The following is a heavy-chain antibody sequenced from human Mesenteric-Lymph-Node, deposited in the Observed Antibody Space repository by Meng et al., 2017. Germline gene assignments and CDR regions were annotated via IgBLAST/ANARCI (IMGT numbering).Heavy chain of an antibody. CDR2: IKSKTDGRTT. V-gene: IGHV3-15*01. CDR1: GFTFSNAW. CDR3: ARTSICSSTSCYVRGYYYYGMDV. D-gene: IGHD2-2*01. J-gene: IGHJ6*02. Sequence: GGSLRLSCAASGFTFSNAWMSWVRQAPGKGLEWVGRIKSKTDGRTTDYAAPVKGRFTSSRDNAKNSLYLQMNSLRAEDTAVYYCARTSICSSTSCYVRGYYYYGMDVWGQGTTVTVSS.